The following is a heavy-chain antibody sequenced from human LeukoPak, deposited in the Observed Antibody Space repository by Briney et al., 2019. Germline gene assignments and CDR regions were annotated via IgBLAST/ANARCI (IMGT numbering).Heavy chain of an antibody. CDR3: AKDNPIEKVPGLGPGS. CDR1: RFTFSSYG. D-gene: IGHD2-2*01. J-gene: IGHJ5*02. CDR2: ISSNGGST. V-gene: IGHV3-64*01. Sequence: PGGSLRLSCAASRFTFSSYGMHWVRQAPGKGLEYVSVISSNGGSTYYSNSVKGRFTISRDNSKNTLYLQMNSLRPEDTAVYYCAKDNPIEKVPGLGPGSWGQGTLVTVSS.